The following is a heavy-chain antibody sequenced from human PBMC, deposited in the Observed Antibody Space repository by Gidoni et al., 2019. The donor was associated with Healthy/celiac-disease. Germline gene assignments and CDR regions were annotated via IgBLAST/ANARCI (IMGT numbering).Heavy chain of an antibody. CDR1: GFTFSSYA. J-gene: IGHJ6*02. Sequence: EVQLLESGGGLVQPGGSLRLSCAASGFTFSSYAMSGVRQAPGKGLEWVAAISGSGGRTDYADSVKGRFTISRDKSKNTLYLQMNSLRAEDTAVYYCVFLVVVVAAPSEYGMDVWGQGTTVTVSS. CDR2: ISGSGGRT. CDR3: VFLVVVVAAPSEYGMDV. V-gene: IGHV3-23*01. D-gene: IGHD2-15*01.